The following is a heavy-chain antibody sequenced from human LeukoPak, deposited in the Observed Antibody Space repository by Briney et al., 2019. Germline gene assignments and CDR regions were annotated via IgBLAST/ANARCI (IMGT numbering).Heavy chain of an antibody. D-gene: IGHD1-26*01. Sequence: ASVKVSCKASRGTFSSYAISWVRQAPGQGLEWMGGIIPIFGTANYAQKFQGRVTITADESTSTAYMELSSLRSEDTAVYYRARVSSVGATGPRYYFDYWGQGTLVTVSS. J-gene: IGHJ4*02. CDR3: ARVSSVGATGPRYYFDY. CDR1: RGTFSSYA. CDR2: IIPIFGTA. V-gene: IGHV1-69*13.